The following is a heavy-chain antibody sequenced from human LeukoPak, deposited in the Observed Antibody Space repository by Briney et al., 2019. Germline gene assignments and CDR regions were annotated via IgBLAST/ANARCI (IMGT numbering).Heavy chain of an antibody. CDR2: IIPIFGTA. V-gene: IGHV1-69*05. Sequence: SVKVSCKASGCTFSSYAISWVRQAPGQGLEWMGRIIPIFGTANYAQKFQGRVTITTDKSTSTAYMELSSLRSEDTAVYYCARGGVAAAGTYSQYWGQGSLVTVSS. J-gene: IGHJ1*01. D-gene: IGHD6-13*01. CDR3: ARGGVAAAGTYSQY. CDR1: GCTFSSYA.